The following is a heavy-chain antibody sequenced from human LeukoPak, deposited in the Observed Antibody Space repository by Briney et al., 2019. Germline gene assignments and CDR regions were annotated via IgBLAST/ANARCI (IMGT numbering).Heavy chain of an antibody. Sequence: PSEPLFLTCTLSGRSISRYYWSWVRQPPGKGLEWIGSIYYSGSPNYNPPLKSRVTISVDTSKNQFSLKLSSVTAADTAVYYCARSTRSGYYPDYYYYYGMDVWGQGTTVTVSS. V-gene: IGHV4-59*01. CDR2: IYYSGSP. CDR1: GRSISRYY. J-gene: IGHJ6*02. CDR3: ARSTRSGYYPDYYYYYGMDV. D-gene: IGHD3-3*01.